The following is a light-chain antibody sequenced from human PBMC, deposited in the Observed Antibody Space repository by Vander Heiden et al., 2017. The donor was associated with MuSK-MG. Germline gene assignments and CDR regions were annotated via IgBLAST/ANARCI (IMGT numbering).Light chain of an antibody. J-gene: IGKJ2*01. V-gene: IGKV3-15*01. CDR1: QSVGSD. CDR3: QQYSKWPPYT. CDR2: YAS. Sequence: EMVLTQSPATLSVSPGGRASLSCRASQSVGSDLAWYQQKPGQAPRLLFYYASTKVAGIPGRFSGSGSGTEFTLTISGLQSEDFAVYYCQQYSKWPPYTFGQGTKVEIK.